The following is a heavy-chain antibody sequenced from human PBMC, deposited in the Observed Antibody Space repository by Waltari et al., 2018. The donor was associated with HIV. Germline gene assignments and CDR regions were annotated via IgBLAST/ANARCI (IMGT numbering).Heavy chain of an antibody. CDR3: ARGSDYNFEY. Sequence: QVQLVQSGAEVKKPGTSVKVSCKASGYTFTDYYIHWVRQAPGQGLEWVALINPNSAGTSSAQKFQGRVTMTRDTSTSTAYMELSGLKSDDTAVYYCARGSDYNFEYWGQGTLVTVSS. J-gene: IGHJ4*02. V-gene: IGHV1-2*02. CDR2: INPNSAGT. CDR1: GYTFTDYY. D-gene: IGHD4-4*01.